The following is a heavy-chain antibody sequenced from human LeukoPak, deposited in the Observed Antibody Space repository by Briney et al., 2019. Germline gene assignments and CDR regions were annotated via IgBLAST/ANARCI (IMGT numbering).Heavy chain of an antibody. D-gene: IGHD6-19*01. CDR3: ARDSPSYSSGWYVVGY. CDR2: IFYSVST. Sequence: SETLSLTCTVSGGSISSYYWSWIRQPPGKGLEWLGYIFYSVSTNYHTSLKSQFTISVDTSKNQFSLKLSSVTAADTAVYYCARDSPSYSSGWYVVGYWGQRTLVTVSS. J-gene: IGHJ4*02. CDR1: GGSISSYY. V-gene: IGHV4-59*01.